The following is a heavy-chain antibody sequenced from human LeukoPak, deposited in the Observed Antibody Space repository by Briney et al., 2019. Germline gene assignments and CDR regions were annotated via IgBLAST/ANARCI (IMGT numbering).Heavy chain of an antibody. CDR2: INPNSGGT. D-gene: IGHD2-15*01. CDR3: ARVDSLLTATPTFDY. V-gene: IGHV1-2*02. Sequence: GASVNVSCKASGYTFTGYYMHWVRQAPGQGLEWMGWINPNSGGTNYAQKFQGRVTMTRDTSISTAYMELSRLRSDDTAVYYCARVDSLLTATPTFDYWGQGTLVTVSS. CDR1: GYTFTGYY. J-gene: IGHJ4*02.